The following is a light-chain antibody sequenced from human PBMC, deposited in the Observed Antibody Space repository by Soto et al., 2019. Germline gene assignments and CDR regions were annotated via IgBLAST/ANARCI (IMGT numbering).Light chain of an antibody. CDR1: QYIINC. J-gene: IGKJ2*01. Sequence: DIQMTQSPSSLSASEGDRVTITCQASQYIINCLNCYQQEPGKAPKVVIYDAVELEGGVPSRFSGRGSGPDFTFTVSSLQPEDSATSSCQQNDHLPLGQGTKL. CDR3: QQNDHLP. V-gene: IGKV1-33*01. CDR2: DAV.